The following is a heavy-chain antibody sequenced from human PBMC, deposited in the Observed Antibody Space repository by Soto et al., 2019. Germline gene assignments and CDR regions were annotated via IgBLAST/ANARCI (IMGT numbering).Heavy chain of an antibody. CDR1: GFTFSSYS. Sequence: GGSLRLSCAASGFTFSSYSMNWVRQAPGKGLEWVSYISSSSSTIYYADSVKGRFTISRDNAKNSLYLQMNSLRDEDTAVYYCARSGQLVFWWAAIDYWGQGTLVTVSS. CDR3: ARSGQLVFWWAAIDY. V-gene: IGHV3-48*02. J-gene: IGHJ4*02. CDR2: ISSSSSTI. D-gene: IGHD6-6*01.